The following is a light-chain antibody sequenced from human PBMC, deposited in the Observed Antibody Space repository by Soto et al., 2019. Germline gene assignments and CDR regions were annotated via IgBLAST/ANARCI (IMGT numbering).Light chain of an antibody. Sequence: EIVLTQSPPTLSLSPGERATLSCRASQSVSSYLAWYQQKPGQAPRLLIYDASNRATGIPDRFTGSGSGTDFTLTISRLEPEDFAVYYCQQYVSSPWAFGQGTKVDI. J-gene: IGKJ1*01. V-gene: IGKV3-20*01. CDR2: DAS. CDR3: QQYVSSPWA. CDR1: QSVSSY.